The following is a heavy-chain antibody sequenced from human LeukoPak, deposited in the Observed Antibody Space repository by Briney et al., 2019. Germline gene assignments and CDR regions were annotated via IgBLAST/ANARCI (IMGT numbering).Heavy chain of an antibody. CDR1: GFTFSSYS. J-gene: IGHJ3*02. Sequence: GGSLRLSCAASGFTFSSYSMNWVRQAPGKGLEWVANINQGGTEKYYVDSVKGRFTISRDNAKNSLYLQMNSLRAEDTAIYYCARGIDIWGQGTMVTVSS. CDR2: INQGGTEK. CDR3: ARGIDI. V-gene: IGHV3-7*01.